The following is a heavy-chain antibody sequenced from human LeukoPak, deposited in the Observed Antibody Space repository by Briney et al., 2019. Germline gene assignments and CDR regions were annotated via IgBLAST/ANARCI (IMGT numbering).Heavy chain of an antibody. V-gene: IGHV4-34*01. CDR1: GGSFSGYY. CDR2: INHSGST. Sequence: SETLSLTCAVYGGSFSGYYWSWIRQPPGKGLEWIGEINHSGSTNYNPSLKSRVTISVDTSKNQFSLKLSSVTAADTAVYYCASGYSYGPEAFDIWGQGTMVTVSS. D-gene: IGHD5-18*01. J-gene: IGHJ3*02. CDR3: ASGYSYGPEAFDI.